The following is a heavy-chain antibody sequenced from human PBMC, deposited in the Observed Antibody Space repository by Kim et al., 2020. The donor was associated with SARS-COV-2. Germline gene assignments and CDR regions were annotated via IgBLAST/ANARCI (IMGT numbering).Heavy chain of an antibody. CDR3: ARFARSGWFIFDY. Sequence: SETLSLTCTVSGGSISSYYWSWIRQPPGKGLEWIGYIYYSGSTNYNPSLKSRVTISVDTSKNQFSLKLSSVTAADTAVYYCARFARSGWFIFDYWGQGTLVTVSS. D-gene: IGHD2-15*01. CDR2: IYYSGST. V-gene: IGHV4-59*13. CDR1: GGSISSYY. J-gene: IGHJ4*02.